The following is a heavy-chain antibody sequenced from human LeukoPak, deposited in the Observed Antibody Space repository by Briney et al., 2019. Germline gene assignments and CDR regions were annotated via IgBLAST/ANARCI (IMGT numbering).Heavy chain of an antibody. V-gene: IGHV1-46*01. CDR1: GSTFTSYY. J-gene: IGHJ4*02. CDR3: ATSRQLWLQSGPY. Sequence: GASVKVSCKASGSTFTSYYMHSVRQAPGQGLEWMGIINPSGGSTSYAQKFQGRVTMTRDTSTSTVYMELSSLRSEDTAVYYCATSRQLWLQSGPYWGQGTLVTVSS. D-gene: IGHD5-18*01. CDR2: INPSGGST.